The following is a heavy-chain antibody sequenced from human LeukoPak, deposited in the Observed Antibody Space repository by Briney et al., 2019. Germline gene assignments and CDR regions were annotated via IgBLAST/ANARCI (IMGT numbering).Heavy chain of an antibody. CDR2: VYHSGST. CDR3: ARHGIIYGSGTNFDY. J-gene: IGHJ4*02. CDR1: GASITSSKY. D-gene: IGHD3-10*01. V-gene: IGHV4-4*02. Sequence: PSETLSLTCAVSGASITSSKYCSWIRLPPGKGLEWIGQVYHSGSTNYNPSLKSRVTISVDKSKNQFSLKLSSVTAADTAVYFCARHGIIYGSGTNFDYWGQGTLVTVSS.